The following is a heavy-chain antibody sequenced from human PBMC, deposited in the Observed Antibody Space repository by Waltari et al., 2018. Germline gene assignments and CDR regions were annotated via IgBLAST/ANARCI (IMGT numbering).Heavy chain of an antibody. V-gene: IGHV4-31*03. CDR2: IYYSWST. Sequence: QVQLQESGPGLVKPSQTLSLTCTVSGGSIRSGGYYWSWIRQHPGKGLEWIGYIYYSWSTYYNPSLKSRVTISVDTSKNQFSLKLSSVTAADTAVYYCARDNSSGWYDAFDIWGQGTMVTVSS. J-gene: IGHJ3*02. CDR3: ARDNSSGWYDAFDI. CDR1: GGSIRSGGYY. D-gene: IGHD6-19*01.